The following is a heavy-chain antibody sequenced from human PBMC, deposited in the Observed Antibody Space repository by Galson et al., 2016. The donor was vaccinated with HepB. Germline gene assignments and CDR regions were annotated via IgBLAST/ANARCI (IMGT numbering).Heavy chain of an antibody. CDR2: IFWDDYK. CDR1: GFSLRNNGEG. J-gene: IGHJ4*02. V-gene: IGHV2-5*02. CDR3: VTRVQGGSYFPD. D-gene: IGHD1-26*01. Sequence: PALVKPTQTLTLTCTFSGFSLRNNGEGVGWIRQPPGKALEWLAIIFWDDYKRYSPSLKSRLAIMKDTSRNLVVLTMTNVDPVDTATYYCVTRVQGGSYFPDWGQGTLVTVSS.